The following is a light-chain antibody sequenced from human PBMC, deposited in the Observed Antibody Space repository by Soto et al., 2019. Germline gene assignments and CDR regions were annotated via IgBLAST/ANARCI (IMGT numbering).Light chain of an antibody. CDR1: SGHSNYA. CDR2: LNSDGRH. CDR3: QTWGTGIQV. J-gene: IGLJ2*01. Sequence: QPVLTQSPSASASLGASVKLTCTLSSGHSNYAIAWHQQQPEKGPRFLVKLNSDGRHIKGDGIPDRFSGSSSGAERYLTISGLQSEDEADYYCQTWGTGIQVFGGGTKLTVL. V-gene: IGLV4-69*01.